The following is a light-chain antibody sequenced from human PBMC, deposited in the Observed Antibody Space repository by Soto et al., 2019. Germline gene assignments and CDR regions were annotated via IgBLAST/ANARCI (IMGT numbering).Light chain of an antibody. CDR1: SSSIGTNY. J-gene: IGLJ1*01. CDR2: KNN. Sequence: QLVLTQPPSASGTPGQRVTISCSGSSSSIGTNYVYWYQQLPGTAPKLLIYKNNQRPSGVPDRFSGSKSGTSASLAISGLRSEDEADYHCASWDGSLSGYVFGTGTKVTVL. CDR3: ASWDGSLSGYV. V-gene: IGLV1-47*01.